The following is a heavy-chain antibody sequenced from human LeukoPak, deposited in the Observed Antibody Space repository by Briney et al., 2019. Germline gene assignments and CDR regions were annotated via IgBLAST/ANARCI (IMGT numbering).Heavy chain of an antibody. D-gene: IGHD3-10*01. J-gene: IGHJ5*02. CDR3: ARQPGAGWFDP. CDR2: INPGDSDT. Sequence: GESLKISCQPSGYGFTSSWIGWARQMPGKGLEWMAIINPGDSDTRYSPSFQGQVTISADKSISTVYLQWGSLKASDTAMYYCARQPGAGWFDPWGQGTLVTVSS. V-gene: IGHV5-51*01. CDR1: GYGFTSSW.